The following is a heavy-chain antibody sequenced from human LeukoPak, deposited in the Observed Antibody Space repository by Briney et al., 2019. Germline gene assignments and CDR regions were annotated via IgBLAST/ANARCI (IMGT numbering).Heavy chain of an antibody. V-gene: IGHV4-59*02. Sequence: SETLSLTCTVSGASVSSYYWNWIRQPPGKGLEWIGYIHDSGITNYNPALKSRVTAAVDTSKNQFSLRLSSVTAADTAVYYCARAQGGVVRGVMFDSWGQGTLVTVSS. D-gene: IGHD3-10*01. CDR1: GASVSSYY. J-gene: IGHJ4*02. CDR2: IHDSGIT. CDR3: ARAQGGVVRGVMFDS.